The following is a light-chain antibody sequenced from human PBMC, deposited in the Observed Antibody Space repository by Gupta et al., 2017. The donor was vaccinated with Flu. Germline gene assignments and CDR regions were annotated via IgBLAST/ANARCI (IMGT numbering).Light chain of an antibody. CDR2: AAS. CDR1: QGISSW. J-gene: IGKJ2*01. Sequence: DIQMTQSPSSVSASVGDRVTITCRASQGISSWLDWYQQKPGKAPQLLIYAASSLQSGVPSRFSGSGSGTDFTLTISSLQPEDFATYYCQQTNSFPYTFGQGTKVEIK. V-gene: IGKV1D-12*01. CDR3: QQTNSFPYT.